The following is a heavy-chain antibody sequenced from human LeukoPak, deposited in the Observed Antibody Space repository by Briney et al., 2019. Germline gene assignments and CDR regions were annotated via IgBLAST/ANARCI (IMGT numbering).Heavy chain of an antibody. Sequence: PGGSLRLSCAASGFTFSDYYMSWIRQAPGKGLEWVSYISSSGSTIYYADSVKGRFTISRDNAKNSLYLQMNSLRAEDTAVYYCARDQSRDYDILTGYYEDFDYWGQGTLVTVSS. CDR2: ISSSGSTI. CDR3: ARDQSRDYDILTGYYEDFDY. CDR1: GFTFSDYY. J-gene: IGHJ4*02. V-gene: IGHV3-11*01. D-gene: IGHD3-9*01.